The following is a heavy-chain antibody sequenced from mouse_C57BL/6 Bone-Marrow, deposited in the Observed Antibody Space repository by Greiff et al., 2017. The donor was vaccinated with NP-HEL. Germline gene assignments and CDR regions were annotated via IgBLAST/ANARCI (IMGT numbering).Heavy chain of an antibody. CDR1: GFTFSDAW. CDR3: TRPALDSSGPWFAY. V-gene: IGHV6-6*01. CDR2: IRNKANNHAT. J-gene: IGHJ3*01. D-gene: IGHD3-2*02. Sequence: EVKVEESGGGLVQPGGSMKLSCAASGFTFSDAWMDWVRQSPEKGLEWVAEIRNKANNHATYYAESVKGRFTISRDDSKSSVYLQMNSLRAEDTGIYYCTRPALDSSGPWFAYWGQGTLVTVSA.